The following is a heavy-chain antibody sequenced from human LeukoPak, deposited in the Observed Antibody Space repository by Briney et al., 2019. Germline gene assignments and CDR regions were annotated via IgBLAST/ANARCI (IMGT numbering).Heavy chain of an antibody. J-gene: IGHJ4*02. V-gene: IGHV4-34*01. Sequence: SETLSLACAVYGGSFSGYYWSWIRQPPGKGLEWIGEINHSGSTNYNPSLKSRVTISVDTSKNQFSLKLSSVTAADTAVYYCARVPFITMVRGVIDYWGQGTLVTVSS. CDR3: ARVPFITMVRGVIDY. D-gene: IGHD3-10*01. CDR1: GGSFSGYY. CDR2: INHSGST.